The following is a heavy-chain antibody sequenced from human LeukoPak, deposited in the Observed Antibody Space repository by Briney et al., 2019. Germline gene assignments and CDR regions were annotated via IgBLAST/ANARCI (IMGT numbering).Heavy chain of an antibody. D-gene: IGHD6-19*01. CDR3: AKAGYSSGWYLNYYYYYGMDV. CDR1: GFTFSSYG. J-gene: IGHJ6*04. CDR2: ISCDGSNK. Sequence: GRSLRLSCAASGFTFSSYGMHWVRQAPGKGLEWVAVISCDGSNKYYADSVKGRSTISRDNSKNTLYLQMNSLRAEDTAVYYCAKAGYSSGWYLNYYYYYGMDVWGKGTTVTVSS. V-gene: IGHV3-30*18.